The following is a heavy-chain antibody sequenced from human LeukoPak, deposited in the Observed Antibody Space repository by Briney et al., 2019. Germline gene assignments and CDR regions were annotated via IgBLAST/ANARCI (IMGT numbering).Heavy chain of an antibody. Sequence: PSETLSLTCTVSGGSINSYYWSWIRQAPGKGLEWIGNIYYSGSTNYNPSLKSRVTVSVDTSKNQFSLKLSSVTAADTAVYYCARHGTLGSTTYPLDYWGQGILVTVSS. J-gene: IGHJ4*02. CDR1: GGSINSYY. V-gene: IGHV4-59*08. D-gene: IGHD1-26*01. CDR2: IYYSGST. CDR3: ARHGTLGSTTYPLDY.